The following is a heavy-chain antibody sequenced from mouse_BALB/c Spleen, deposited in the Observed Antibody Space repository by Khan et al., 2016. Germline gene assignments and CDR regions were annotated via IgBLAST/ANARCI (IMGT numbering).Heavy chain of an antibody. V-gene: IGHV7-3*02. CDR1: GFTFTDYY. J-gene: IGHJ2*01. CDR3: ARAIKPYFDY. CDR2: IRNKANGYTT. Sequence: EVELVESGGGLVQPGGSLRLSCATSGFTFTDYYMSWVRQPPGKALEWLGFIRNKANGYTTEYSASVKGRFTISRDNSQSILYLQMNTLRAEDSATYYCARAIKPYFDYWGQGTTLTVSS.